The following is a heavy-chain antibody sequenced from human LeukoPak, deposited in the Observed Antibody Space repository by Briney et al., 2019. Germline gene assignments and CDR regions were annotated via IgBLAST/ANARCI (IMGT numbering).Heavy chain of an antibody. D-gene: IGHD6-19*01. J-gene: IGHJ4*02. CDR2: IHTSGTT. CDR1: GGSMNNYH. V-gene: IGHV4-4*07. Sequence: SETLSLTCAVSGGSMNNYHRSWIRQPAGKGLEWIGQIHTSGTTNYYPPLKSRVTISIHTPERQLSLTIRSVTVADTAVYYCARRDISSGWSFDHCGEGTLVTVSS. CDR3: ARRDISSGWSFDH.